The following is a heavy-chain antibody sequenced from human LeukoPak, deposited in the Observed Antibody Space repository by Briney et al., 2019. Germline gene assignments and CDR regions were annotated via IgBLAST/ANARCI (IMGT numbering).Heavy chain of an antibody. D-gene: IGHD5-18*01. J-gene: IGHJ4*02. CDR2: ITGNGDNT. Sequence: GGSLRLSCSASGFTFSNYPMHWVRQAPGKGLEYVSAITGNGDNTDYADSVKGRFTISRDNSKNTLYLQMNSLRAEDTAVYYCAKGDRGYSYGPDYWGQGTLVTVSS. CDR3: AKGDRGYSYGPDY. CDR1: GFTFSNYP. V-gene: IGHV3-64*04.